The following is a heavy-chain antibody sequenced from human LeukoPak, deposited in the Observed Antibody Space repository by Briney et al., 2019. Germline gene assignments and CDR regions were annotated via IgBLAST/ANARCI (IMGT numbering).Heavy chain of an antibody. J-gene: IGHJ5*02. CDR2: IKQGGSEK. D-gene: IGHD6-6*01. CDR1: GFTFSSYW. CDR3: ARDIGLRKAAPPGWFDP. Sequence: GGPLTLPCAPSGFTFSSYWMICLRQAPGKAREWVASIKQGGSEKYCVDSVKGRFTISKDNANNSLYLQMNSLRADDTAVYYCARDIGLRKAAPPGWFDPWGQGALVTVSS. V-gene: IGHV3-7*01.